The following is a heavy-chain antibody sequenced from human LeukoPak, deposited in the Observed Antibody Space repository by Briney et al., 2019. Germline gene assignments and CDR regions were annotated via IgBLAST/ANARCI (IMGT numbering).Heavy chain of an antibody. J-gene: IGHJ5*01. CDR3: ARGSGTYNWFDS. CDR2: INHSGST. Sequence: SETLSLTCAVYGGSFSGYYWSWIRQPPGKGLEWIGEINHSGSTNYNPSLKSRVTISVDTSKNQFSLKLSSVTAADTAVYYCARGSGTYNWFDSWGQGTLVTVSS. D-gene: IGHD3-10*01. V-gene: IGHV4-34*01. CDR1: GGSFSGYY.